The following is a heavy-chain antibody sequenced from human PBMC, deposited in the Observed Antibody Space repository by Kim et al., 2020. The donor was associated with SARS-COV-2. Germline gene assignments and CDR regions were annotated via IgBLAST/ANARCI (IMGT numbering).Heavy chain of an antibody. CDR3: AREALTAKDY. Sequence: GGSLRLSCAASGFTFSSYAMHWVRQAPGKGLEWVAVLLNDGSTRFYADSVKGRFTISRDISKSTLHLQMNSLRSEDTAVYYCAREALTAKDYWGRGTLVTVSS. CDR2: LLNDGSTR. D-gene: IGHD6-25*01. CDR1: GFTFSSYA. J-gene: IGHJ4*02. V-gene: IGHV3-30-3*01.